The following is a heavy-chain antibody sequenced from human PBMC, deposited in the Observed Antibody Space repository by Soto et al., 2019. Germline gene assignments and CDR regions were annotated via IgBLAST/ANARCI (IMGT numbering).Heavy chain of an antibody. J-gene: IGHJ6*03. CDR2: IYYSGST. D-gene: IGHD3-3*01. CDR3: GRFRPRLRFLEWSSAHAYYYMDV. Sequence: SETLSLTCTVSGGSISSYYWSWIRQPPGKGLEWIGYIYYSGSTNYNPSLKSRVTISVDTSKNQFSLKLSSVTAADTAVYYCGRFRPRLRFLEWSSAHAYYYMDVWGKGPTVTV. V-gene: IGHV4-59*01. CDR1: GGSISSYY.